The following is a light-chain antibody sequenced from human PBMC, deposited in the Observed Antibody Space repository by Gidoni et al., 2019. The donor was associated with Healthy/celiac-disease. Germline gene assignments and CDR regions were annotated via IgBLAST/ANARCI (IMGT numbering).Light chain of an antibody. V-gene: IGLV1-44*01. CDR1: SSNIGSNT. Sequence: QSVLTQPPSASGTPGQRVTISCSGSSSNIGSNTVNWYQQLPGPAPKLLIYSNNQRPSGVPDRFSGSKSGTSASLAISGLQSEDEADYYCAAWDDSLNGVVFGGGPKLTVL. J-gene: IGLJ2*01. CDR3: AAWDDSLNGVV. CDR2: SNN.